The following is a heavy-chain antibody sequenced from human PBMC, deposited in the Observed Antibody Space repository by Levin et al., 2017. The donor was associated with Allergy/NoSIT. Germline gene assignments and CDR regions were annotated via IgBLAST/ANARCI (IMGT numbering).Heavy chain of an antibody. CDR1: GFTFNTYW. CDR2: IKPHGDQR. J-gene: IGHJ4*02. Sequence: GESLKISCAASGFTFNTYWMSWVRQTPGKGLEWVANIKPHGDQRVYVDSVKGRFTISIDNAKNSLYLQMNSLRDEDTAVYYCARGSADSSGVDYWGQGTLVTVSS. V-gene: IGHV3-7*01. CDR3: ARGSADSSGVDY. D-gene: IGHD6-19*01.